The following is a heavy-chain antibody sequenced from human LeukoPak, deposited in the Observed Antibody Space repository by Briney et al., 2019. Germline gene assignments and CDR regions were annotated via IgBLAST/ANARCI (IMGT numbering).Heavy chain of an antibody. CDR2: TYYSGTT. CDR1: GGSIDSNS. D-gene: IGHD6-13*01. J-gene: IGHJ5*02. Sequence: LETLSLTCTVSGGSIDSNSWTWIRQPPGKGLEWIGYTYYSGTTNYNPSLKSRVTMSVDMSKNQFSLKLSSVTAADTAVYYCARRSSSWKNWFDPWGQGTLVTVSS. V-gene: IGHV4-59*01. CDR3: ARRSSSWKNWFDP.